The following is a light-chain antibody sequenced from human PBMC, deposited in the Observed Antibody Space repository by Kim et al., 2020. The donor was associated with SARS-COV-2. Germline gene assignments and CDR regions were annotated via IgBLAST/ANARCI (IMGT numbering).Light chain of an antibody. Sequence: LSASVGDRVIVTCRASQRISSCLAWYQQKPGKAPKLLIYKASSLESGVPSRFSGSGSGTEFTLTISSLQPDEFATYHCQQYNSQYTFGQGTKLEI. V-gene: IGKV1-5*03. CDR1: QRISSC. CDR2: KAS. CDR3: QQYNSQYT. J-gene: IGKJ2*01.